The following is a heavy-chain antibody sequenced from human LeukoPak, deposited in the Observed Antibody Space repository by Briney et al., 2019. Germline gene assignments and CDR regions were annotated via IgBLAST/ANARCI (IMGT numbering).Heavy chain of an antibody. D-gene: IGHD1-26*01. CDR3: ARGRRIVGATTSFDY. V-gene: IGHV3-23*01. CDR1: GFTFSSYA. CDR2: ISGSGGST. J-gene: IGHJ4*02. Sequence: GRSLRLSCAASGFTFSSYAMSWVRQAPGKGLEWVSAISGSGGSTYYADSVKGRFTISRDNSKNSPYLQMNSLRAEDTAVYYCARGRRIVGATTSFDYWGQGTLVTVSS.